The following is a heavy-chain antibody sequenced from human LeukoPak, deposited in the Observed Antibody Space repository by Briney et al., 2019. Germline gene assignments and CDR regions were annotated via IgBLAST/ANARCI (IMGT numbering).Heavy chain of an antibody. Sequence: SETLSLTCTVSGGSISSYYWSWIRQPPGKGLEWIGYIYYSGSTNYNPSLKSRVTISVDTSKNQFSLKLSSVTAADTAVYYCARGGLNDFWSGPTFDYWGQGTLVTVSS. J-gene: IGHJ4*02. CDR2: IYYSGST. V-gene: IGHV4-59*01. D-gene: IGHD3-3*01. CDR3: ARGGLNDFWSGPTFDY. CDR1: GGSISSYY.